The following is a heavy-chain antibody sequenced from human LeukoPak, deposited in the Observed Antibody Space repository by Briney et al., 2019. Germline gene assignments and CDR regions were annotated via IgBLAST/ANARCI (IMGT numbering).Heavy chain of an antibody. V-gene: IGHV3-74*01. D-gene: IGHD4-23*01. CDR3: ARTEGTVAYDS. CDR1: GFTFSNYW. Sequence: GGSLRLSCAASGFTFSNYWMHWVRQAPGKGLVWVSRINSDGSGTTYADSVRGRFTISRDNANNTLYLQVNSLRAEDTAVYYCARTEGTVAYDSWGQGTLVTVSS. CDR2: INSDGSGT. J-gene: IGHJ5*01.